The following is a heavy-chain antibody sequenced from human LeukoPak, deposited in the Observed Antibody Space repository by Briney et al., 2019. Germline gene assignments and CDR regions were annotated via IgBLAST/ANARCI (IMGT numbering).Heavy chain of an antibody. V-gene: IGHV6-1*01. J-gene: IGHJ3*02. CDR2: TNYRSKWYN. CDR3: ARGGQGDGYSADDAFDI. D-gene: IGHD5-24*01. CDR1: GDSVSSDSVA. Sequence: SQTLSLTCAISGDSVSSDSVAWNWIRQSPSRGLEWLGRTNYRSKWYNDYAVSVKSRITINPDTSKSQFSLHLNAVTPEDTAVYYCARGGQGDGYSADDAFDIWGQGTMVTVSS.